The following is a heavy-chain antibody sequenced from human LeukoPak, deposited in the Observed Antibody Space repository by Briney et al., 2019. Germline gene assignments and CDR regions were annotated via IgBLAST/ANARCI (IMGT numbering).Heavy chain of an antibody. V-gene: IGHV3-21*04. D-gene: IGHD4-11*01. J-gene: IGHJ4*02. CDR2: ISSSSSYI. CDR3: AKDEPDDYSSR. CDR1: GFTFSSYS. Sequence: PGGSLRLTCAASGFTFSSYSMNWVRQAPGKGLEWVSSISSSSSYIYYADSVKGRFTISRDNSKNTLYLQMNSLRAEDTAVYYCAKDEPDDYSSRWGQGTLVTVSS.